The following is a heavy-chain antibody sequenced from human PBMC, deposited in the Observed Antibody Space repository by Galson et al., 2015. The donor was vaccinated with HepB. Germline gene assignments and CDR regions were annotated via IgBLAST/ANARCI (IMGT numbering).Heavy chain of an antibody. CDR2: ISSSSSYI. D-gene: IGHD5-18*01. V-gene: IGHV3-21*01. CDR1: GFTFSSYS. Sequence: SLRLSCAASGFTFSSYSMNWVRQAPGKGLEWVSSISSSSSYIYYADSVKGRFTISRDNAKNSLYLQMNSLRAEDTAVYYCARAFESYSYGYPANYYYYYGMDVWGQGTTVTVSS. J-gene: IGHJ6*02. CDR3: ARAFESYSYGYPANYYYYYGMDV.